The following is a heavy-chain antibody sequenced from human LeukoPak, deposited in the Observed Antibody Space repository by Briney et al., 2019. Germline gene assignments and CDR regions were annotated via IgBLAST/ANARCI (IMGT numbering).Heavy chain of an antibody. D-gene: IGHD6-6*01. CDR3: ARAGFIAARPLYYYYYYMDV. Sequence: SETLSLTCAVSGGSISSSNWWSWVRQPPGKGLEWIGEIYHSGSTNYNPSLKSRVTISVDKSKNQFSLKLSSVTAADTAVYYCARAGFIAARPLYYYYYYMDVWGKGTTVTVSS. CDR2: IYHSGST. CDR1: GGSISSSNW. J-gene: IGHJ6*03. V-gene: IGHV4-4*02.